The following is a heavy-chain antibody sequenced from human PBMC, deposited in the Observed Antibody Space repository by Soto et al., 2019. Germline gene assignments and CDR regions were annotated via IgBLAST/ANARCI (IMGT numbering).Heavy chain of an antibody. CDR2: IYYTGST. CDR3: ARFPVEVSGSWLYFDY. D-gene: IGHD6-13*01. Sequence: SETLSLTCSVSGGSVSTSRYYWDWIRQPPGKGLEWIGNIYYTGSTYYNPSVKSRVAISVDTSKNQFSLKLNSVTAADTAVYYCARFPVEVSGSWLYFDYWGQGALVTVSS. J-gene: IGHJ4*02. V-gene: IGHV4-39*01. CDR1: GGSVSTSRYY.